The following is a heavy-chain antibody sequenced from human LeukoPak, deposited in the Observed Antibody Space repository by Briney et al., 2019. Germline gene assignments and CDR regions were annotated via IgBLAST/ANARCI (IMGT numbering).Heavy chain of an antibody. D-gene: IGHD5-18*01. V-gene: IGHV4-59*01. CDR2: IYYSGNT. J-gene: IGHJ3*02. CDR1: GDSTNGFY. CDR3: ASSKTPWIQLWFFDI. Sequence: PLETLSLTCTVSGDSTNGFYWNWIRQPPGKGLEWIGYIYYSGNTNYNPSLKSRVTMSVDTSTNQFSLKLSSVTAADTAVYYCASSKTPWIQLWFFDIWGQGTMVTVSS.